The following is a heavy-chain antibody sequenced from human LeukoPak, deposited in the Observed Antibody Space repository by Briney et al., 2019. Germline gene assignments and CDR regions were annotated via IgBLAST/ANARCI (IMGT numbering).Heavy chain of an antibody. D-gene: IGHD3-3*01. CDR1: GGTFSSYA. J-gene: IGHJ4*02. Sequence: EASVKVSCKASGGTFSSYAISWVRQAPGQGLEWMGRIIPILGIANYAQKFQGRVTITADKSTSTAYMELSSLRSEDTAVYYCARARPINYEFWSGYPFDYWGQGTLVTVSS. CDR2: IIPILGIA. V-gene: IGHV1-69*04. CDR3: ARARPINYEFWSGYPFDY.